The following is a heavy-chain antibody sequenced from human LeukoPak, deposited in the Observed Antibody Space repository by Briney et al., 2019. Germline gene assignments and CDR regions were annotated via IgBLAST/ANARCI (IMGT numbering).Heavy chain of an antibody. CDR1: GFTFFSYS. V-gene: IGHV3-23*01. CDR3: SKDRGCGFGELRV. CDR2: VSGSGSST. Sequence: PGGSLTHSCAGSGFTFFSYSYYWVRQAPGKGLAWVSAVSGSGSSTYYADSVKGRFTISRDNSKNTLYLQMNSLRAEDTAVYYCSKDRGCGFGELRVRGQARMVTVSS. D-gene: IGHD3-10*01. J-gene: IGHJ4*02.